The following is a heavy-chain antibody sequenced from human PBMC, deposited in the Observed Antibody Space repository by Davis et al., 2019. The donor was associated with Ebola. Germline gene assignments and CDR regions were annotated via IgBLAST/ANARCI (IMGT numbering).Heavy chain of an antibody. Sequence: MPSETLSLTCTVSGGSISSYYWSWIRQPPGKGLEWIGYIYYSGSTNYNPSLKSRVTISVDTSKNQFSLKLSSVTAADTAVYYCARLRVAVAGFDYWGQGALVTVSS. V-gene: IGHV4-59*01. CDR2: IYYSGST. CDR1: GGSISSYY. D-gene: IGHD6-19*01. CDR3: ARLRVAVAGFDY. J-gene: IGHJ4*02.